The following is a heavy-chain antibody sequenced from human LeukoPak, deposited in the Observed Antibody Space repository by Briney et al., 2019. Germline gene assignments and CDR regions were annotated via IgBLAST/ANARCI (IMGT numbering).Heavy chain of an antibody. CDR2: IIPIFGTA. J-gene: IGHJ3*02. CDR1: GVAFSIYA. V-gene: IGHV1-69*13. CDR3: ASYGGNPPAFDI. Sequence: SLKLSCKASGVAFSIYAISWVRHAPGQGLEWMGGIIPIFGTANYAQKFQGRVTITADESTSTAYMELSSLRSEDTAVYYCASYGGNPPAFDIWGQGTMVTVSS. D-gene: IGHD4-23*01.